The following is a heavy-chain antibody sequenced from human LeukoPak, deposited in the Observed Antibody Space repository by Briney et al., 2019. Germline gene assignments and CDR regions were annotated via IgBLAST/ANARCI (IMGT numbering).Heavy chain of an antibody. Sequence: SQTLSLTCAISGDSVSSNSAAWNWIRQSPSRGLEWLGRTYYRSKWYNDYAVSGKSRITSNPDTAKNEFSLQLNYVTPEDAAGEYCARGSPYGRAAVSRFDPWRQGTLVTVSS. J-gene: IGHJ5*02. CDR1: GDSVSSNSAA. V-gene: IGHV6-1*01. CDR2: TYYRSKWYN. CDR3: ARGSPYGRAAVSRFDP. D-gene: IGHD6-13*01.